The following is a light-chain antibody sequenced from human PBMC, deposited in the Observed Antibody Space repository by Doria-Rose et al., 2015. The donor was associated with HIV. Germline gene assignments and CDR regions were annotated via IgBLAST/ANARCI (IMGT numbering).Light chain of an antibody. CDR1: QRISHW. Sequence: DIRVTQSPSTLSASVGDRVTITCRASQRISHWLAWYQQKPGQAPKLLIYKASTLQSVVPSRFMGSGSGTEFTLTINSLQPDDFATYYCQHFDKYFSWTFGHGTKVDIK. CDR3: QHFDKYFSWT. CDR2: KAS. J-gene: IGKJ1*01. V-gene: IGKV1-5*03.